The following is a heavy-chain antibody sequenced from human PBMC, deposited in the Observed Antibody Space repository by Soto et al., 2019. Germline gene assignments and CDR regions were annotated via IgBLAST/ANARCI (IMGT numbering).Heavy chain of an antibody. CDR2: ISYDGSNK. Sequence: LRLSCAASGFTFSSSGIHWVRQAPGKGLEWVAVISYDGSNKFYIDSVKGRFTVSRDNSKNTLYLQMSSLRAEDTAVYYCAKDRQADFWRLPSPMDVWGQGTTVTVSS. V-gene: IGHV3-30*18. J-gene: IGHJ6*02. D-gene: IGHD3-3*01. CDR1: GFTFSSSG. CDR3: AKDRQADFWRLPSPMDV.